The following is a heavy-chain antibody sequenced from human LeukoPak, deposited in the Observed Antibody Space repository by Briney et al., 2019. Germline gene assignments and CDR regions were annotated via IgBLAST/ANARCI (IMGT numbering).Heavy chain of an antibody. CDR1: GFTVSSNY. Sequence: PGGSLRLSCAASGFTVSSNYMSWVRQAPGKGLEWVSGINWNGGSTGYADSVKGRFTISRDNAKNSLYLQMNSLRAEDTALYYCARLPTYCSSTSCYTSYYMDVWGKGTTVTVSS. V-gene: IGHV3-20*04. J-gene: IGHJ6*03. CDR2: INWNGGST. D-gene: IGHD2-2*02. CDR3: ARLPTYCSSTSCYTSYYMDV.